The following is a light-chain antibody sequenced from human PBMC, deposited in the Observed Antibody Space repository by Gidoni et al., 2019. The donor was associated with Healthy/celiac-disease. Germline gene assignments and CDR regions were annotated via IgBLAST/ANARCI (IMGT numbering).Light chain of an antibody. V-gene: IGKV4-1*01. Sequence: DIVMTQSPDSLAVSLGERATINCKSSQSVLYRSNNKNYLAWYQQKPGQPPKLLIYWASTRESGVPDRCSGSGSGTDFTLTISSLQAEDVAVYYCQQYYSTPRFTFGPGTKVDIK. CDR2: WAS. CDR3: QQYYSTPRFT. J-gene: IGKJ3*01. CDR1: QSVLYRSNNKNY.